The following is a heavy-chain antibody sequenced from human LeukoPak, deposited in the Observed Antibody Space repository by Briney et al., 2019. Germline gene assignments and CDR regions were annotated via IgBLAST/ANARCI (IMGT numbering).Heavy chain of an antibody. J-gene: IGHJ4*02. CDR2: IYYSGST. Sequence: SETLSLTCTVTGGSISSSSYYWGWIRQPPGKGLEWIGSIYYSGSTYYNPSLKSRVTISVDTSKNQFSLKLSSVTAADTAVYYCASGWIRWPRFAGEFDYWGQGTLVTVSS. CDR1: GGSISSSSYY. D-gene: IGHD6-19*01. V-gene: IGHV4-39*01. CDR3: ASGWIRWPRFAGEFDY.